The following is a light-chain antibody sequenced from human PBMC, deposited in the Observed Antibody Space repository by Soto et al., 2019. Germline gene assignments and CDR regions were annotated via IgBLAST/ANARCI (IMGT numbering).Light chain of an antibody. Sequence: DIQMTQSPSSLSASVGDRVTIACRASQSISNYLNWYQQKPGKAPNLLICAASSLQSGVPSRFSGSGSGTDFTLTVTSLQPEDFATYHCQQSYSTPWTFGQGTKVEIK. CDR3: QQSYSTPWT. J-gene: IGKJ1*01. V-gene: IGKV1-39*01. CDR2: AAS. CDR1: QSISNY.